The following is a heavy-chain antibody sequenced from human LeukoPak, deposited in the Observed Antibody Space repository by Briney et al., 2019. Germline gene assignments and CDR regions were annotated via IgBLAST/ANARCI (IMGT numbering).Heavy chain of an antibody. D-gene: IGHD3-22*01. CDR2: INHSGST. CDR3: ARGRAYYYDSRRLSAFDI. J-gene: IGHJ3*02. CDR1: GGSFSGYY. Sequence: PSETLSLTCAVYGGSFSGYYWSWIRQPPGKGLEWIGEINHSGSTNYNPSLKSRVTISVDTSKNQFPLKLSSVTAADTAVYYCARGRAYYYDSRRLSAFDIWGQGTMVTVSS. V-gene: IGHV4-34*01.